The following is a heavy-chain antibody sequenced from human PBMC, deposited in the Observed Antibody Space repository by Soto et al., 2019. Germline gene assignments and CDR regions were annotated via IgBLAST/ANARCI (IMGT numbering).Heavy chain of an antibody. V-gene: IGHV3-11*01. D-gene: IGHD6-6*01. CDR3: ARDAAPEYSRIYYSYYMDV. Sequence: QVQLVESGGGLVKPGGSLRLSCAASGFTFSDYYMSWIRQAPGKGLEGVSYISSSGSTIYYADSVKGRFTISRDNAKNSLYLQMNSLRAEDTAVYYCARDAAPEYSRIYYSYYMDVWGKGTTVTVSS. CDR2: ISSSGSTI. J-gene: IGHJ6*03. CDR1: GFTFSDYY.